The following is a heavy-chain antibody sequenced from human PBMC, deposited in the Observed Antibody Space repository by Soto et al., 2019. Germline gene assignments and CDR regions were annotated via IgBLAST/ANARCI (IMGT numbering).Heavy chain of an antibody. CDR2: SRNKANSYTT. CDR3: GRGYRVFDS. CDR1: GFTFSDRY. Sequence: EVQLVESGGGLVPPGGSLRLSCEVSGFTFSDRYMDWVRQAPGRGLEWVGRSRNKANSYTTEYDTSVKGRFTVSRDYSKNLFFLQSTSLKSEDTAVYYCGRGYRVFDSLGQGALVTVSS. J-gene: IGHJ4*02. D-gene: IGHD5-12*01. V-gene: IGHV3-72*01.